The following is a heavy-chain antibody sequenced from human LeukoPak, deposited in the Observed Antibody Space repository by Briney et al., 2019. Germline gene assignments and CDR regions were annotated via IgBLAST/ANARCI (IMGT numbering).Heavy chain of an antibody. J-gene: IGHJ5*02. Sequence: PGGSLRLSCAASGFTFSSYAMHWVRRAPGKGLENVSAISSNGGSTYYANSVKGRFTISRDNSKNTLYIQMGSLRAEDMAVYYCARDRSSGWLNLNWFDPWGQGTLVTVSS. CDR3: ARDRSSGWLNLNWFDP. CDR1: GFTFSSYA. V-gene: IGHV3-64*01. D-gene: IGHD6-19*01. CDR2: ISSNGGST.